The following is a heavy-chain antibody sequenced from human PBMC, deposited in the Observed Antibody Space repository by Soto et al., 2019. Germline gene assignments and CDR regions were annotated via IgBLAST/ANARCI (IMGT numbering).Heavy chain of an antibody. CDR2: IYWDDDE. J-gene: IGHJ4*02. V-gene: IGHV2-5*02. Sequence: QITLEESGPTLVKPTQTLPLTCAFSGFSLTTRDVGVGWIRQPPGKALEWLALIYWDDDERYSPSLNSRLTITKDTSKNQMVLTMTNMDPVDTATYYCVRASGGGNSAYFDYWGQGTLVTVSS. CDR1: GFSLTTRDVG. D-gene: IGHD2-21*02. CDR3: VRASGGGNSAYFDY.